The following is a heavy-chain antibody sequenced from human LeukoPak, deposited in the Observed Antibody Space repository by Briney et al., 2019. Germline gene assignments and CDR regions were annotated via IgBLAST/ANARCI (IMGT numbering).Heavy chain of an antibody. Sequence: ASVKVSCKASGYTFNGYYKHWVRQAPGQGLEWMGWINPNSGGTNYAQNFQGRVTMTRDTSISTAYMDLSRLRSGDTAVYYCARDSDSGTSWTNWFDPWGQGTLVTVSS. V-gene: IGHV1-2*02. CDR2: INPNSGGT. D-gene: IGHD1-26*01. J-gene: IGHJ5*02. CDR3: ARDSDSGTSWTNWFDP. CDR1: GYTFNGYY.